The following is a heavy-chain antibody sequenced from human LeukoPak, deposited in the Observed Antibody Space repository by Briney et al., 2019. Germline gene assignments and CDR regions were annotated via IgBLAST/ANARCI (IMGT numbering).Heavy chain of an antibody. D-gene: IGHD5-24*01. CDR1: GGTFISYA. J-gene: IGHJ4*02. CDR2: IIPIFGTA. V-gene: IGHV1-69*13. Sequence: GASVKVSCKASGGTFISYAISWVRQAPGQGLEWMGGIIPIFGTANYAQKFQGRVTITADESTSTAYMELSGLRSEDTAVYYCARDGMATISPFFDYWGQGTLVTVSA. CDR3: ARDGMATISPFFDY.